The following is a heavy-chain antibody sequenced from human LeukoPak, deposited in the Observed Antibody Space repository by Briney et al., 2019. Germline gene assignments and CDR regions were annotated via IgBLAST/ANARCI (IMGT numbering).Heavy chain of an antibody. Sequence: ASVKVSCKASGYIFTGYDMHWLRQAPGQGLEWMGWINPNNGGTNYAQRFQGRVTMTRDTSISTAYMEVSRLRFDDTAVYYCASGPSLGTTHPYFDYWGQGTLVTVSS. V-gene: IGHV1-2*02. D-gene: IGHD2-15*01. CDR1: GYIFTGYD. J-gene: IGHJ4*02. CDR3: ASGPSLGTTHPYFDY. CDR2: INPNNGGT.